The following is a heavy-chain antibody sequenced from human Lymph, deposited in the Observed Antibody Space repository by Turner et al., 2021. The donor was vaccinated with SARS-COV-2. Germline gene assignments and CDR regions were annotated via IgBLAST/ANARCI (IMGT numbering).Heavy chain of an antibody. J-gene: IGHJ4*02. D-gene: IGHD3-22*01. CDR1: GFTFSRYA. CDR3: AKGVRGAMIVVVIPYFDY. V-gene: IGHV3-23*01. Sequence: EVQLLESGGGLVQPGGSLRLSCAASGFTFSRYAMSWVRQAPGKGLEWISAISGSGGDTYYADSVKGRFTISRDNSKNTLYLQMNSLRAEDTAVYYCAKGVRGAMIVVVIPYFDYWGQGTLVTVSS. CDR2: ISGSGGDT.